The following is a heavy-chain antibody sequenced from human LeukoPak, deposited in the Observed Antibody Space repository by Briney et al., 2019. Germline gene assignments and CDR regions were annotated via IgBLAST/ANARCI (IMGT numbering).Heavy chain of an antibody. Sequence: ASVKVSCKASGYTFTACYIHWVRQAPGHGLEWMGWIYPDSGGTNSAQKFQGRVTMTRDTSISTAYMGLSRLTSDDTAVYYCARGRSDYYLDSWGQGTLVTVSS. D-gene: IGHD3-10*01. CDR3: ARGRSDYYLDS. CDR1: GYTFTACY. CDR2: IYPDSGGT. J-gene: IGHJ4*02. V-gene: IGHV1-2*02.